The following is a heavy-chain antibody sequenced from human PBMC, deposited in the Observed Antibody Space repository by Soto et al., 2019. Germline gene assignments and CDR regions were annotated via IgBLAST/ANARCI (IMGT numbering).Heavy chain of an antibody. J-gene: IGHJ6*03. CDR2: IIPIIGIV. CDR1: GGTFRNYT. D-gene: IGHD3-3*01. CDR3: ARDTFGVVIEYYYYMDV. Sequence: QVQLVQSGAEVKKPGSSVRVSCKASGGTFRNYTLSWVRQAPGQGLEWMGRIIPIIGIVNYAQKFQGRVTITADKSTSTSYIELSSLRAEDTAIYYCARDTFGVVIEYYYYMDVWGKGTTVTVSS. V-gene: IGHV1-69*08.